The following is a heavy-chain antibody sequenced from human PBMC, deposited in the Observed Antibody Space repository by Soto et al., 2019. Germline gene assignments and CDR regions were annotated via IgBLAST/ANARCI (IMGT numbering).Heavy chain of an antibody. CDR3: ASRCSSTSCYSYNWFDP. D-gene: IGHD2-2*01. CDR2: IIPIFGTA. V-gene: IGHV1-69*01. Sequence: QVQLVQSVAEVKKPGSSVKVSCKASGGTFSSYAISWVRQAPGQGLEWMGGIIPIFGTANYAQKFQGRVTITADESTSTAYMELSSLRAEDTAVYYCASRCSSTSCYSYNWFDPWGQGTLVTVS. CDR1: GGTFSSYA. J-gene: IGHJ5*02.